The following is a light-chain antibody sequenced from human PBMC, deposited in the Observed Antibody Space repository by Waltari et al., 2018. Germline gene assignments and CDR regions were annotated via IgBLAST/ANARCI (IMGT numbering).Light chain of an antibody. Sequence: SGLTQPASVSGSPGQSITISCTGTSSDVGNYNLVSWYQQYPGKAPKLMVYEVTKRTSGVSVRFSGSKAGNTASLTIYGLQSEDEADYYCCSYAGLGIYVFGTGTKVTVL. CDR2: EVT. CDR1: SSDVGNYNL. V-gene: IGLV2-23*02. CDR3: CSYAGLGIYV. J-gene: IGLJ1*01.